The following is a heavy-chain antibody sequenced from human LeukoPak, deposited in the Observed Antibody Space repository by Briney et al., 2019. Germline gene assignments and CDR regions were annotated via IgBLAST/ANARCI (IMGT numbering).Heavy chain of an antibody. D-gene: IGHD3-22*01. J-gene: IGHJ4*02. V-gene: IGHV4-61*02. CDR3: AREGSRYYSDSSGYLGY. CDR1: GDSINSGPYY. CDR2: IYSGGRT. Sequence: PSETLSLTCTVSGDSINSGPYYRSWIRQPAGKGLEWIGRIYSGGRTNYNPSLKSRVTISVDTSKDQFSLKLSSVTAADTAVYYCAREGSRYYSDSSGYLGYWGQGTLVTVSS.